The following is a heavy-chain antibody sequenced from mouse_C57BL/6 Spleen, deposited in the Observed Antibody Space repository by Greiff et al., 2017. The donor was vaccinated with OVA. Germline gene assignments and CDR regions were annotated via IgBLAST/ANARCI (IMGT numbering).Heavy chain of an antibody. CDR2: IYPGSGST. J-gene: IGHJ4*01. V-gene: IGHV1-55*01. CDR3: AREGDYYWAMDY. Sequence: QVQLQPGAELVKPGASVKMSCKASGYTFTSYWITWVKQRPGQGLEWIGDIYPGSGSTNYNEKFKSKATLTVDTSSSTAYMQLSSLTSEDSAVYYCAREGDYYWAMDYWGQGTSVTVSS. D-gene: IGHD2-1*01. CDR1: GYTFTSYW.